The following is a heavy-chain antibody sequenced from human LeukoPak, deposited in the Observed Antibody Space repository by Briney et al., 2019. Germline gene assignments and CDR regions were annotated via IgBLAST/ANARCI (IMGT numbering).Heavy chain of an antibody. J-gene: IGHJ6*02. CDR1: GFELMHNG. D-gene: IGHD6-13*01. CDR3: ARDGRDSSTWDYYYGMDV. Sequence: ASVKVSCKASGFELMHNGISWLRQAPGQGLEWMGWISFHNGDTLYAQNFQGRLTLTTDTSTSTAYMELRSLRSDDTAVYYCARDGRDSSTWDYYYGMDVWGQGTTVTVSS. V-gene: IGHV1-18*01. CDR2: ISFHNGDT.